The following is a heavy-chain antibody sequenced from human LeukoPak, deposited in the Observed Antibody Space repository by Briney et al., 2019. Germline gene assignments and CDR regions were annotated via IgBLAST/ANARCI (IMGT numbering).Heavy chain of an antibody. V-gene: IGHV3-23*01. CDR1: GFTFSSYA. J-gene: IGHJ4*02. CDR2: VSGSGGHT. Sequence: GGSLRLSCEAPGFTFSSYAMTWVRQAPGKGLEWVSAVSGSGGHTYYADSVKGRFTISRDNSKNTLYLQMDTLRAEDTAVYYCAKDAALYPFFFDYWGQGTLVTVSS. D-gene: IGHD3-16*01. CDR3: AKDAALYPFFFDY.